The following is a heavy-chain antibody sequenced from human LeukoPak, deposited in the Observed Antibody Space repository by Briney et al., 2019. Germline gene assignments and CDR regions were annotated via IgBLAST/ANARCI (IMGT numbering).Heavy chain of an antibody. D-gene: IGHD1-14*01. J-gene: IGHJ4*02. V-gene: IGHV4-61*02. CDR3: AREHRTGPSFDY. Sequence: SETLSLTCTVSGGSISSGSYYWSWIRQPAGTGLEWIGRIYTSGSTNYNPSLKSRVTISVDTSKNQFSLKLSSVTAADTAVYYCAREHRTGPSFDYWGQGTLVTVSS. CDR1: GGSISSGSYY. CDR2: IYTSGST.